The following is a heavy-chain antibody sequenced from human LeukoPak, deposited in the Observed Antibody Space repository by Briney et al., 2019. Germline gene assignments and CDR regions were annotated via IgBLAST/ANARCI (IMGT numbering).Heavy chain of an antibody. CDR3: ARRAHHDAFDX. V-gene: IGHV5-51*01. Sequence: GESLKISCKASGYTFINYWIAWVRQMPGKGLEWMGVIFPGDSDITYSPSFQGQVTVSADKSISTAYLQWSSLRASDTAIYYCARRAHHDAFDXXXQGTMVTVSS. CDR2: IFPGDSDI. CDR1: GYTFINYW. J-gene: IGHJ3*02.